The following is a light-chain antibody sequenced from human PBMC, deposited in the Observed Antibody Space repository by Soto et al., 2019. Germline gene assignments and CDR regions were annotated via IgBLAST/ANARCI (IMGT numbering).Light chain of an antibody. CDR2: DAS. V-gene: IGKV1-5*01. CDR1: QSVSSW. J-gene: IGKJ1*01. Sequence: IQMTQSPSTLSASVGDRVTITCRASQSVSSWLAWYQQKPGKAPKLLIYDASNLESGVPSTFGGSGSGTEFTLTISRLEPEDFAVYYCQQYGSRTGTFGQGTKVDIK. CDR3: QQYGSRTGT.